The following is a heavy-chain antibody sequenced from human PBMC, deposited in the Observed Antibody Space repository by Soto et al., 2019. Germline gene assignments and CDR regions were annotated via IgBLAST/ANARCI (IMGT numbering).Heavy chain of an antibody. Sequence: HPGGSLRLSCAASGFTFSSYGMHWVRQAPGKGLEWVAVIWYDGSNKYYADSVKGRFTISRDNSKNTLYLQMNSLRAEDTAVYYCAKESGYDPPNWYDPWGQGTLVTVSS. V-gene: IGHV3-33*06. CDR1: GFTFSSYG. D-gene: IGHD5-12*01. J-gene: IGHJ5*02. CDR2: IWYDGSNK. CDR3: AKESGYDPPNWYDP.